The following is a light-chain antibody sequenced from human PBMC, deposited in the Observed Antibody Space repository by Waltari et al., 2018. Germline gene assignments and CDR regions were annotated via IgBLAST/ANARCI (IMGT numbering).Light chain of an antibody. CDR3: YSTDSSGNHGV. V-gene: IGLV3-10*01. J-gene: IGLJ2*01. Sequence: SYELTQPPSVSVSPGQTARIPCSGDALPKKYAYWYQQKSGQAPVLVIYDDSKRPSGIPERFSGSSSGTMATLTISGAQVEDEADYYCYSTDSSGNHGVFGGGTKVTVL. CDR2: DDS. CDR1: ALPKKY.